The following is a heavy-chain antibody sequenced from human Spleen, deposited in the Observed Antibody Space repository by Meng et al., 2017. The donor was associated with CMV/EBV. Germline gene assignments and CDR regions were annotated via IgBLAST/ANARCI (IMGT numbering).Heavy chain of an antibody. CDR1: GGSLSSSTYY. V-gene: IGHV4-39*07. D-gene: IGHD1-1*01. J-gene: IGHJ4*02. CDR2: MYYTGTT. CDR3: GSVKRLGIDH. Sequence: LQLPESGPGLVKPSGTLALTCSGAGGSLSSSTYYWGWIRQPPGKGLEWIGTMYYTGTTYYNPSLKSRVTISLNTSKNQFSLKLTSLTAADTAMYYCGSVKRLGIDHWGQGTLVTVSS.